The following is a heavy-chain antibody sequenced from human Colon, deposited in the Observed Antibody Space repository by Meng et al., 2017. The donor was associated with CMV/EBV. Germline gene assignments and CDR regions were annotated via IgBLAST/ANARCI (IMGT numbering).Heavy chain of an antibody. D-gene: IGHD6-13*01. Sequence: GGSLRLSCAASGFIFSSYAMNWVRQVPGRGLEWVSGISGKDNSTYYRNSVKGRFTISRDNSKLYLQMNSLRGDDTGIYYCTRARSTWYGDNFEIWGQGTRVTVSS. CDR3: TRARSTWYGDNFEI. CDR2: ISGKDNST. CDR1: GFIFSSYA. V-gene: IGHV3-23*01. J-gene: IGHJ3*02.